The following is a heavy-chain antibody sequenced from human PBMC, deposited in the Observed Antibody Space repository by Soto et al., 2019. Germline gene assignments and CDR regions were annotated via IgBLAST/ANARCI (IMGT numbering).Heavy chain of an antibody. CDR1: GYSFASQC. CDR2: IYPGDSDT. CDR3: ARYSGSYWHYLDF. J-gene: IGHJ4*02. D-gene: IGHD1-26*01. V-gene: IGHV5-51*01. Sequence: PGESLKISCKGSGYSFASQCVAWVRQMPEKGLEWIGTIYPGDSDTKYSPAFRGQVTISADTSVSTAYLQWRSLEATDSAIYYCARYSGSYWHYLDFWGQGTLVTV.